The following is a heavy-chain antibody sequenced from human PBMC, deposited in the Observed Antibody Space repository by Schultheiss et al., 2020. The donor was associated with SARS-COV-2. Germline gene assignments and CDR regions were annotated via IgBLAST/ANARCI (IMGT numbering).Heavy chain of an antibody. CDR2: ISSSSSYI. V-gene: IGHV3-21*01. D-gene: IGHD2-2*01. J-gene: IGHJ4*02. Sequence: GGSLRLSCVASGFTFSSYSMNWVRQAPGKGLEWVSSISSSSSYINYADSVKGRFTISRDNAKNSLYLQMNSLRAEDTAVYYCARDYTSPMEGDYWGQGTLVTVSS. CDR3: ARDYTSPMEGDY. CDR1: GFTFSSYS.